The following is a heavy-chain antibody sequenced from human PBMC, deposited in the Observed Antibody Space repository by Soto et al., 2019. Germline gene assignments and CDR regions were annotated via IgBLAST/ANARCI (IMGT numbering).Heavy chain of an antibody. CDR2: IYFSGSA. CDR1: GGSISLHY. J-gene: IGHJ4*02. CDR3: ARGGARLDS. Sequence: SETLSLTCTVSGGSISLHYWSWIRQPPGKGLEWIGYIYFSGSANYNPSLKSRVTISVDTSKNQFSLKLSSVTAADTAVYFCARGGARLDSWGQGTLVTVS. V-gene: IGHV4-59*11. D-gene: IGHD6-6*01.